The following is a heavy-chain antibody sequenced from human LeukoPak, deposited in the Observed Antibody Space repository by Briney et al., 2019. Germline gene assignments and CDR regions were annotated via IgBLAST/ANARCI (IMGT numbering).Heavy chain of an antibody. CDR1: GFTFSSYA. Sequence: PGGSLRLSCAVSGFTFSSYAMSWVRQAPGEGLEWVSAITDSGGSTYYSDSVKGRFTISRDNSKNTLYLQMNTLRAEDTAIYYCAKGSSGSRPYYFDYWGQGTLVTVSS. V-gene: IGHV3-23*01. D-gene: IGHD3-22*01. CDR3: AKGSSGSRPYYFDY. CDR2: ITDSGGST. J-gene: IGHJ4*02.